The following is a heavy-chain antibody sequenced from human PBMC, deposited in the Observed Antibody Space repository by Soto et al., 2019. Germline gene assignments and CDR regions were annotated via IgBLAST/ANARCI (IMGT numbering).Heavy chain of an antibody. V-gene: IGHV3-33*01. CDR3: VTAARRTSIVGVSSRAQWFDS. CDR1: GFNFGSHG. CDR2: LWFDGSNE. D-gene: IGHD2-21*01. Sequence: QVHLVESGGGVVQPGTSLRLSCTASGFNFGSHGMHWVRQAPGKGLEWVAGLWFDGSNEYYADSVRGRFIISRDNAKNTLYPLMSSRGVDDTAAYYCVTAARRTSIVGVSSRAQWFDSWGQGALVTV. J-gene: IGHJ5*02.